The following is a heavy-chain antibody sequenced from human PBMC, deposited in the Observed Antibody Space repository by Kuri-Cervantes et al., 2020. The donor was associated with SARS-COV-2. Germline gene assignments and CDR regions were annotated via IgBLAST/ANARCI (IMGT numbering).Heavy chain of an antibody. D-gene: IGHD2-21*01. CDR2: ISSDGRHK. Sequence: GGSLRLSCAASGFTFNTCAMHWVRQAPGKGLEWVTMISSDGRHKSYADSVKGRFTISRDNSKNTLYLQINSLRTEDTAIFYCASARVGVLDLWGQGALVTVSS. CDR3: ASARVGVLDL. CDR1: GFTFNTCA. V-gene: IGHV3-30*04. J-gene: IGHJ5*02.